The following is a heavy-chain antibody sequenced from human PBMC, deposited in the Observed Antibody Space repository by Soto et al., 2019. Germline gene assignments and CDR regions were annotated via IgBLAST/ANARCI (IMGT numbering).Heavy chain of an antibody. CDR1: GFIFSSYW. CDR2: IKQDGSEK. J-gene: IGHJ3*02. Sequence: EAQLVESGGGLVQPGGSLRLSCAATGFIFSSYWMSWVRQAPGKGLEWVANIKQDGSEKYYVDSAKGRFTISRDNAKNSLHLQMNSLRAEDTAVYYCARGFNSALDIWGQGKMVTVSS. V-gene: IGHV3-7*01. CDR3: ARGFNSALDI.